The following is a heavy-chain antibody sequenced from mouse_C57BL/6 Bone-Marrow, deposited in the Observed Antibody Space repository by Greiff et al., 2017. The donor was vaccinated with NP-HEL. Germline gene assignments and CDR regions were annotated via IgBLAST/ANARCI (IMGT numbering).Heavy chain of an antibody. CDR3: AREGIYDGYYVSY. V-gene: IGHV1-19*01. Sequence: EVKLMESGPVLVKPGASVKMSCKASGYTFTDYYMNWVKQSHGKSLEWIGVINPYNGGTSYNQKFKGKATLTVDKSSSTAYMELNSLTSEDSAVYYCAREGIYDGYYVSYWGQGTLVTVSA. CDR2: INPYNGGT. D-gene: IGHD2-3*01. J-gene: IGHJ3*01. CDR1: GYTFTDYY.